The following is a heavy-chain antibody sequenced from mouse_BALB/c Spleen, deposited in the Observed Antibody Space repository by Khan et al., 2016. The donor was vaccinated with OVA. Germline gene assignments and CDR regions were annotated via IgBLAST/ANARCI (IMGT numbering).Heavy chain of an antibody. J-gene: IGHJ2*01. CDR2: ISYSGST. CDR3: ARSIYDSYAYLDY. V-gene: IGHV3-2*02. D-gene: IGHD2-12*01. CDR1: GYSITSDYA. Sequence: EVQLQESGPGLVKPSQSLSLTCTVTGYSITSDYAWNWIRQFPGNKLEWMGYISYSGSTSYHPSLKSRISITRDTSKNQFFLPLTSVTTEDTATYYCARSIYDSYAYLDYWGQGTTLTVSS.